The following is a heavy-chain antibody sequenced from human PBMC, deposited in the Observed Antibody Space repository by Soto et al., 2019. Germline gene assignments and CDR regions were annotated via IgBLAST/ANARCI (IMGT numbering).Heavy chain of an antibody. Sequence: AASVKVSCKASEGTFSSYSITWVRQAPGQRLEWMGEIIPLLGTANYAQKFQGRVTITGDKSTSTIYMGLSSLRSDDTAVYYCARDPVDLFGYMDVWGQGTKVTVYS. CDR2: IIPLLGTA. CDR3: ARDPVDLFGYMDV. CDR1: EGTFSSYS. V-gene: IGHV1-69*08. J-gene: IGHJ6*02. D-gene: IGHD6-25*01.